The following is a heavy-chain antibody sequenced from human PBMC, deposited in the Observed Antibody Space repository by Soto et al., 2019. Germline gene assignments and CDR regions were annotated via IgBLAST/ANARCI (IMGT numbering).Heavy chain of an antibody. CDR1: GFSLSTSGVG. CDR3: APRPLTFGGVIVCD. CDR2: IYWNDDK. V-gene: IGHV2-5*01. D-gene: IGHD3-16*02. J-gene: IGHJ4*02. Sequence: QITLKESGPTLVKPTQTLTLTCTFSGFSLSTSGVGVGWIRQPPGKALEWLALIYWNDDKRYSPSLKSRLTIPKDTPKNQVVLTMTNMDPVDKAPYFCAPRPLTFGGVIVCDWGQGTLVTVSS.